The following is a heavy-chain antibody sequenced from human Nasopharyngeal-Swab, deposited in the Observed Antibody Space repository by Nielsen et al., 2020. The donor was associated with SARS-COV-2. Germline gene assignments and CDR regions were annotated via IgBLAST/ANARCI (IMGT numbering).Heavy chain of an antibody. CDR3: AKHLLSSGWYYFDY. CDR2: IYTGGST. D-gene: IGHD6-19*01. V-gene: IGHV3-66*04. Sequence: GSLRLSCAASGFTVSTNYMSWVRQTPGKGPEWVSIIYTGGSTYYADSVKGRFTISRDSSKNTLYLHMNSLRAEDTALYYCAKHLLSSGWYYFDYWGQGTLVTVSS. J-gene: IGHJ4*02. CDR1: GFTVSTNY.